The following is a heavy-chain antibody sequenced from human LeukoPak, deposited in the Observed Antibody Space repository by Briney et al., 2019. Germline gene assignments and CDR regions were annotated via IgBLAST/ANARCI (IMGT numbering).Heavy chain of an antibody. J-gene: IGHJ4*02. D-gene: IGHD6-13*01. CDR3: TRGGAEVGLYSSSSIDY. V-gene: IGHV3-49*03. Sequence: GGSLRLSCTASGFTFGDYAMSWFRQAPGKGLEWVGFIRSKAYGGTTEYAASVKGRFTISRDDSETIAYLQMNSLKTEDTAVYYCTRGGAEVGLYSSSSIDYWGQGTLVTVSS. CDR2: IRSKAYGGTT. CDR1: GFTFGDYA.